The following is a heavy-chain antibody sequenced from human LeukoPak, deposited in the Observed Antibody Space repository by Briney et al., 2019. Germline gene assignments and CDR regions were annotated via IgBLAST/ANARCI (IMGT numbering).Heavy chain of an antibody. D-gene: IGHD2/OR15-2a*01. CDR3: ARDNIWAFDM. V-gene: IGHV3-21*04. Sequence: PGGSLRLSCAASGFTFSSYSMTWVRQAPGKGLEWVSSISSSSSYVYYADSVKGRFTISRDDAKTSVYLQMNSLRDEDTAIYYCARDNIWAFDMWGQGTMVTVSS. CDR1: GFTFSSYS. J-gene: IGHJ3*02. CDR2: ISSSSSYV.